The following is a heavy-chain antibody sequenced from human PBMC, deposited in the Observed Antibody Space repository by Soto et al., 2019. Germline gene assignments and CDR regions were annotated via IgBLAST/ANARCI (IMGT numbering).Heavy chain of an antibody. CDR3: AKEGEYSSGWDNFDY. D-gene: IGHD6-19*01. Sequence: EVQLLESGGGLVQPGGSLRLSCAASGFTFSSYAMSWVRQAPGKGLEWVSAISGSGGSTYYADSVKGRFTISRDNSKNPLYLQMNSLRAEVTAVYYCAKEGEYSSGWDNFDYWGQGTLVTVSS. CDR1: GFTFSSYA. V-gene: IGHV3-23*01. J-gene: IGHJ4*02. CDR2: ISGSGGST.